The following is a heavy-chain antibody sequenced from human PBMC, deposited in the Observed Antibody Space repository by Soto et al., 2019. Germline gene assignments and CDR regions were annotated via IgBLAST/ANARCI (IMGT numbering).Heavy chain of an antibody. CDR3: ARDPAVDWYFHL. CDR2: INTDNGNT. Sequence: QVQVVQSGAEVKKPGASVKVSCKASGYTFTSCAIHWVRQAPGQRLEWMGWINTDNGNTKYSQRFQGRVIITRDRSASTAYMELSNLISEDTAVYYCARDPAVDWYFHLWGRGTLVTVSS. D-gene: IGHD6-19*01. J-gene: IGHJ2*01. V-gene: IGHV1-3*04. CDR1: GYTFTSCA.